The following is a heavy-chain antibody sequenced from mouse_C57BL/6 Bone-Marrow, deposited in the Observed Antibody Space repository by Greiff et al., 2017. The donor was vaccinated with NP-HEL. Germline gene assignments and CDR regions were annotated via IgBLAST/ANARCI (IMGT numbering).Heavy chain of an antibody. V-gene: IGHV1-81*01. Sequence: VKLQESGAELARPGASVKLSCKASGYTFTSYGISWVKQRTGQGLEWIGEIYPRSGNTYYNEKFKGKATLTADKSSSTAYMELRSLTSEDSAVYFCATRFGFITMVVEGGYWYFDVWGTGTTVTVSS. D-gene: IGHD1-1*01. CDR3: ATRFGFITMVVEGGYWYFDV. CDR1: GYTFTSYG. CDR2: IYPRSGNT. J-gene: IGHJ1*03.